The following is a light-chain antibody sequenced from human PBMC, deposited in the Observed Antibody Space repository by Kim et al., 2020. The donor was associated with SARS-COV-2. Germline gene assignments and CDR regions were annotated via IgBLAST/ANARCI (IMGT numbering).Light chain of an antibody. V-gene: IGLV2-14*03. CDR1: SGDIGASKF. J-gene: IGLJ1*01. Sequence: QSALTQPASVSGSPGQSITISCTGTSGDIGASKFVSWYQQHPGKAPNLLIYDVSKRPSGLSDRFSASKSGNTAPLTISGLQAEDEADYYCSSFTTSTSYVFGTGTKVTVL. CDR3: SSFTTSTSYV. CDR2: DVS.